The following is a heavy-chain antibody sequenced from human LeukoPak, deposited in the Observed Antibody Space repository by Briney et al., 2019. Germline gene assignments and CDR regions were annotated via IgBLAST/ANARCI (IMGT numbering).Heavy chain of an antibody. D-gene: IGHD6-6*01. Sequence: SETLSLTCTVSGGSISSYYWSWIRQPAGKGLEWIGRIYTSGSTNYNPSLKSRVTMSVDTSKNQFSLKLSSVTAADTAVYYCARDQHIAAETPSDYWGQGTLVTVSS. J-gene: IGHJ4*02. V-gene: IGHV4-4*07. CDR1: GGSISSYY. CDR3: ARDQHIAAETPSDY. CDR2: IYTSGST.